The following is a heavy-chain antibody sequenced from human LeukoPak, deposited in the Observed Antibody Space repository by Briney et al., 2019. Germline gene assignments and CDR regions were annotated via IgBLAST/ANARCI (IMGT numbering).Heavy chain of an antibody. V-gene: IGHV3-30-3*02. CDR3: AKDKIAARYFDY. J-gene: IGHJ4*02. CDR2: ISYDGSNK. Sequence: SCKASGGTFSSYAMHWVRRAPGKGLEWVAVISYDGSNKYYADSVKGRFTISRDNSKNTLYLQMSSLRAEDTAVYYCAKDKIAARYFDYWGQGTLVTVSS. D-gene: IGHD6-6*01. CDR1: GGTFSSYA.